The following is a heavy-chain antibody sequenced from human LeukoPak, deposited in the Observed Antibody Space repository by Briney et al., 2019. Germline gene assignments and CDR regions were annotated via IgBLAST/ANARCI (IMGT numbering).Heavy chain of an antibody. CDR1: GGSISSGGYY. Sequence: PSQTLSLTCTVSGGSISSGGYYWGWIRQPPGKGLEWIGYIYHSGSTYYNPSLKSRVTISVDRSKNQFSLKLSSVTAADTAVYYCAREASYYDSSGYNNWFDPWGQGTLVTVSS. CDR3: AREASYYDSSGYNNWFDP. V-gene: IGHV4-30-2*01. D-gene: IGHD3-22*01. J-gene: IGHJ5*02. CDR2: IYHSGST.